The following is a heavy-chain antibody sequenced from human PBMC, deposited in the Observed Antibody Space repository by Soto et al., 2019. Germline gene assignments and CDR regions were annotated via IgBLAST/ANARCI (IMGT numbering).Heavy chain of an antibody. J-gene: IGHJ5*02. D-gene: IGHD3-10*01. CDR3: ARFSGLKRYNWFDP. Sequence: SETLSLTCPVSGDYISSSCWSWLRQPPGKGLEWIGEINHSGSTNYNPSLKSRVTISVDTSKNQFSLKLSSVTAADTAVYYCARFSGLKRYNWFDPWGQGTLVTVSS. CDR1: GDYISSSC. V-gene: IGHV4-34*01. CDR2: INHSGST.